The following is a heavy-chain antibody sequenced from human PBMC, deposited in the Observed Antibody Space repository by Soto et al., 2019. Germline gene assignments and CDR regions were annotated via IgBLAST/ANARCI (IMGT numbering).Heavy chain of an antibody. CDR3: ARGPLQLWLRYYYYYGMDV. V-gene: IGHV1-2*02. J-gene: IGHJ6*02. CDR1: GYTFTGYG. Sequence: ASVKVSCKASGYTFTGYGISWVRQAPGQGLEWMGWINPNSGGTNYAQKFQGRVTMTRDTSISTAYMELSRLRSDDTAVYYCARGPLQLWLRYYYYYGMDVWGQGTTVTVSS. D-gene: IGHD5-18*01. CDR2: INPNSGGT.